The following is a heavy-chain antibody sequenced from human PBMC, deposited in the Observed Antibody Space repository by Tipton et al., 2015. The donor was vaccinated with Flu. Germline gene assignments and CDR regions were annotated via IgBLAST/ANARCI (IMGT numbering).Heavy chain of an antibody. Sequence: TLSLTCTVSGYSISSGYYWGWIRQPPGKGLEWIGSIYHSGSTYYNPSLKSRVTISVDTSKNQFSLKLSSATAADTAVYYCARVLQWELRRGWFDPWGQGTLVTVSS. J-gene: IGHJ5*02. CDR3: ARVLQWELRRGWFDP. CDR2: IYHSGST. D-gene: IGHD1-26*01. CDR1: GYSISSGYY. V-gene: IGHV4-38-2*02.